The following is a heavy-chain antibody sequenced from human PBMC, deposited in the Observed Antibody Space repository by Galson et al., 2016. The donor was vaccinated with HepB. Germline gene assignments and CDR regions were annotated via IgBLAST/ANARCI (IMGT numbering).Heavy chain of an antibody. D-gene: IGHD3/OR15-3a*01. CDR3: AKLNVDYFDP. Sequence: SLRLSCAASSLNFTNYSMNWVRQAPGKGLEWVSAISHNGTYTYYADSVRGRFTVSRDNTKNSVFLQIDSLRPEDTAVYFCAKLNVDYFDPWGQGTQVIVSS. CDR2: ISHNGTYT. J-gene: IGHJ5*02. CDR1: SLNFTNYS. V-gene: IGHV3-21*01.